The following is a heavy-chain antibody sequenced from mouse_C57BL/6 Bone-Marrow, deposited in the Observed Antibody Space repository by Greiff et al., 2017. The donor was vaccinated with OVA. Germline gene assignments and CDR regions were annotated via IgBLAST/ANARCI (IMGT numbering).Heavy chain of an antibody. CDR3: ARRGYFDY. CDR1: GFTFSSSG. J-gene: IGHJ2*01. CDR2: ISSGGSYT. V-gene: IGHV5-6*02. Sequence: EVMLVESGGDLVKPGGSLKLSCAASGFTFSSSGMSWVRQTPDKRLEWVATISSGGSYTSYPDSVKGRFTISRDNAKNTLYLQMSSLKSEDTAMYYCARRGYFDYWGQGTTLTVSS.